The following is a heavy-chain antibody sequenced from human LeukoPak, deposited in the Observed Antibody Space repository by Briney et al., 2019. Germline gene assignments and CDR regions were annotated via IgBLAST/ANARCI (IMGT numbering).Heavy chain of an antibody. CDR1: GYTFTGFY. J-gene: IGHJ6*03. D-gene: IGHD6-13*01. CDR3: ARGLTGIAAAGTFYMDV. CDR2: INPNSGGT. Sequence: ALGRVSCKASGYTFTGFYMHWVREAAGQRLEWLGWINPNSGGTNYAQKFQGRVTMTRDTSISTAYMELSRLRSDDTAVYYCARGLTGIAAAGTFYMDVWGKGTTVTVSS. V-gene: IGHV1-2*02.